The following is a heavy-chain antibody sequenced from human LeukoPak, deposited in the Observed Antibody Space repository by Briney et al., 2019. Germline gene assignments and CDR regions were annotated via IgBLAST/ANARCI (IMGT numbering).Heavy chain of an antibody. D-gene: IGHD1-14*01. J-gene: IGHJ3*02. CDR3: AKNMISAGRGTFDI. CDR2: ISWNSGAI. Sequence: GGPLRLSCAASGFTFDDFAMHWVRQAPGKGLEWVSSISWNSGAIGYADSVKGRFTISRDNAKNSLYLQMNSLRAEDMALYYCAKNMISAGRGTFDIWGQGTMVTVSS. V-gene: IGHV3-9*03. CDR1: GFTFDDFA.